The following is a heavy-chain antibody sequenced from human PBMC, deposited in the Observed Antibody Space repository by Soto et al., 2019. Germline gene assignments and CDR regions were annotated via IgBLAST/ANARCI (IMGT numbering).Heavy chain of an antibody. CDR2: IIPIFGTA. V-gene: IGHV1-69*13. Sequence: SVKVSCKASGGTFSSYAISWVRQAPGQGLEWMGGIIPIFGTANYAQKFQGRVTITADESTSTAYMELSSLRSEDTAVYYCARWSRYIVVVPASYYFDYWGQGXLVTVYS. D-gene: IGHD2-2*01. J-gene: IGHJ4*02. CDR1: GGTFSSYA. CDR3: ARWSRYIVVVPASYYFDY.